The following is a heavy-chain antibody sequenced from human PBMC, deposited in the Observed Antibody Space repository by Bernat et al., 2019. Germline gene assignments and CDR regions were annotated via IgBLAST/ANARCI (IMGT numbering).Heavy chain of an antibody. CDR1: GYTFTGYY. CDR2: INPNSGGT. V-gene: IGHV1-2*04. D-gene: IGHD3-10*01. Sequence: LVQSGAEVKKPGASVKVSCKASGYTFTGYYMHWVRQAPGQGLEWMGWINPNSGGTNYAQKFQGWVTMTRDTSISTAYMELSRLRSDDTAVYYCARDSLLWFGESDGAFDIWGQGTMVTVSS. J-gene: IGHJ3*02. CDR3: ARDSLLWFGESDGAFDI.